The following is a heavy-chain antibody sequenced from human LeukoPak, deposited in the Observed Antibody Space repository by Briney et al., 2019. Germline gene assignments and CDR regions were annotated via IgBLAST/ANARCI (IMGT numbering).Heavy chain of an antibody. J-gene: IGHJ5*02. CDR2: IYHSGST. V-gene: IGHV4-30-2*01. CDR3: ARLGYCSSTSCGGWFDP. CDR1: GGSISSGGYS. D-gene: IGHD2-2*01. Sequence: SETLSLTCAVSGGSISSGGYSWSWIRQPPGKGLEWIGYIYHSGSTYYNPSLKSRVTISVDRSKNQFSLKLSSVTAADTAVYYCARLGYCSSTSCGGWFDPWGQGTLVTVSS.